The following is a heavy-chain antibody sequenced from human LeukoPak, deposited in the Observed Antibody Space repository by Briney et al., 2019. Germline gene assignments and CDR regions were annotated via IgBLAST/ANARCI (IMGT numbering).Heavy chain of an antibody. Sequence: PGGSLRLSCAASGFTFSNSAMYWVRRAPGKGLEYVSVISTDGSRIYYADSVKGRFTISRDNSKNTLYLQMGSLRAEDMAVYYCTRGLAISTSGWYDTFDYWGQGALVTVSS. D-gene: IGHD6-19*01. CDR3: TRGLAISTSGWYDTFDY. J-gene: IGHJ4*02. CDR1: GFTFSNSA. V-gene: IGHV3-64*02. CDR2: ISTDGSRI.